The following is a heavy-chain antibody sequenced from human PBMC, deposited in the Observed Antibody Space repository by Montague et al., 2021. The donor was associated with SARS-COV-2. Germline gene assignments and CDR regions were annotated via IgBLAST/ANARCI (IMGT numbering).Heavy chain of an antibody. CDR2: IYSGGST. CDR3: ARDQRRYGSGSYYGPHYYYYGMDV. D-gene: IGHD3-10*01. CDR1: GFTVSSNY. V-gene: IGHV3-66*02. J-gene: IGHJ6*02. Sequence: SLRLSCAASGFTVSSNYMSWVRQAPGKGLEWVSVIYSGGSTYYADSVKGRFTISRDNSKNTLYLQMNSLRAEYTAVYYCARDQRRYGSGSYYGPHYYYYGMDVWGQGTTVTVSS.